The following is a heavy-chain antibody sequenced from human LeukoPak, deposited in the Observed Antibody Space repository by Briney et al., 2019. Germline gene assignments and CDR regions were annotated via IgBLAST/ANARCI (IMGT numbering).Heavy chain of an antibody. CDR3: ASFRNYVGDY. CDR1: GFTFSSYW. D-gene: IGHD4-11*01. V-gene: IGHV3-74*01. CDR2: INSDGSST. Sequence: GGSLTFSCAASGFTFSSYWMHGVRQAAGKGLVWVPRINSDGSSTNYADSVKGRFTISRDNAKNTLYLQMNSLRAEDTAVYYCASFRNYVGDYWGQGTLVTVSS. J-gene: IGHJ4*02.